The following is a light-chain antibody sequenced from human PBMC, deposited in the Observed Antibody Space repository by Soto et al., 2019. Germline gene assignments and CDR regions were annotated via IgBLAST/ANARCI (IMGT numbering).Light chain of an antibody. J-gene: IGLJ1*01. Sequence: QSALTHPPSASGSPGQSVTISCPGTSSDVGAYNYVSWYQQLPGKAPKLIIYEVSKRPSGVPDRFSGSKSGNTASLTVSGLQAEDEADYYCTSYAGTYSFFYVFGTGTKVTVL. V-gene: IGLV2-8*01. CDR1: SSDVGAYNY. CDR3: TSYAGTYSFFYV. CDR2: EVS.